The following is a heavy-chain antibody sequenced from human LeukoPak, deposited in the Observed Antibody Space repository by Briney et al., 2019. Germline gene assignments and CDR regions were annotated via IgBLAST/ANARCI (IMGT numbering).Heavy chain of an antibody. D-gene: IGHD2/OR15-2a*01. CDR1: GFTFNSYN. Sequence: GGSLRLSCAASGFTFNSYNMNWVRQTPGKGLEWVTVIAHDGSVRYYIDSVKGRFTISRDDSKNMLYLQMNSLRAEDTAIYYCAKEKVPISMPAWYFDLWGRGTLVTVSS. CDR3: AKEKVPISMPAWYFDL. J-gene: IGHJ2*01. V-gene: IGHV3-30*18. CDR2: IAHDGSVR.